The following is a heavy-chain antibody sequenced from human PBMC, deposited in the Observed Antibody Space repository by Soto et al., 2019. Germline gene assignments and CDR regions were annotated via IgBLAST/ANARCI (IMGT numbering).Heavy chain of an antibody. D-gene: IGHD5-12*01. Sequence: AGGSLRLSCAASGLTFSSSWMTWVRQAPGKGLAWVANIKEDGSEKYYVDSVKGRFTISRDNTNESLYLQMNSLRAEDTAVYYCARDPAPVGYRGLDVWGQGTTVTVSS. CDR3: ARDPAPVGYRGLDV. J-gene: IGHJ6*02. CDR1: GLTFSSSW. V-gene: IGHV3-7*01. CDR2: IKEDGSEK.